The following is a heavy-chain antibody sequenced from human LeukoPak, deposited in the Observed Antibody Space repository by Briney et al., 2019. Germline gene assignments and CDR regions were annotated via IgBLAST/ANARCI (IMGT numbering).Heavy chain of an antibody. CDR2: IYSDNT. D-gene: IGHD1-26*01. J-gene: IGHJ4*02. CDR1: GFTVSSNS. CDR3: AREFSGSNYGFPFDY. V-gene: IGHV3-53*01. Sequence: GGSLRLSCTVSGFTVSSNSMSWVRQAPGKGLEWVSFIYSDNTHYSDSVKGRFTISRDNSKNTLYLQMNSLRAEDTAVYYCAREFSGSNYGFPFDYWGQGTLVTVSS.